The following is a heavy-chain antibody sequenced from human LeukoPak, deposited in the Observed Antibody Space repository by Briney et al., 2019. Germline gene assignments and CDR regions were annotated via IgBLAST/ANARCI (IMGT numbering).Heavy chain of an antibody. CDR2: IRYDGSNK. CDR3: AKPYYYDSSGYYPFDY. J-gene: IGHJ4*02. V-gene: IGHV3-30*02. D-gene: IGHD3-22*01. CDR1: GFTFSSYG. Sequence: PGGSLRLSCAASGFTFSSYGMHWVRQAPGKGLEWVAFIRYDGSNKYYADSVKGRFTISRDNSKNTLYLQVNSLRAEDTAVYYCAKPYYYDSSGYYPFDYWGQGTLVTVSS.